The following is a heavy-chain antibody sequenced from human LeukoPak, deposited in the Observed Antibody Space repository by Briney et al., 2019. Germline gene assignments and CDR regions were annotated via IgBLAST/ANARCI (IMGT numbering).Heavy chain of an antibody. V-gene: IGHV3-21*01. CDR1: GFTFSSYS. CDR2: ISSSSSYI. J-gene: IGHJ4*02. CDR3: ARGAVSYYDSSGYYLF. D-gene: IGHD3-22*01. Sequence: PGGSLRLSCAASGFTFSSYSMNWVRQAPGKGLEWVSSISSSSSYIYYADSVKGRFTISRDNAKNSLYLQMNSLRAEDTAVYYCARGAVSYYDSSGYYLFWGQGTLVTVSS.